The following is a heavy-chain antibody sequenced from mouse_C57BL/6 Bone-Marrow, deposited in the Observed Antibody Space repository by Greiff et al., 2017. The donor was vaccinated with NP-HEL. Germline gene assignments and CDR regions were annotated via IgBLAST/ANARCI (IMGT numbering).Heavy chain of an antibody. CDR1: GFNIKDDY. D-gene: IGHD1-1*01. V-gene: IGHV14-4*01. CDR2: IDPENGDT. J-gene: IGHJ2*01. CDR3: TPVYGVSFDY. Sequence: VQLQQSGAELVRPGASVKLSCTASGFNIKDDYMPWVKQRPEQGLEWIGWIDPENGDTEYASKFQGKATITADTSSNTAYLQRSSLTSEDTAVYYCTPVYGVSFDYWGKGTTLTVSS.